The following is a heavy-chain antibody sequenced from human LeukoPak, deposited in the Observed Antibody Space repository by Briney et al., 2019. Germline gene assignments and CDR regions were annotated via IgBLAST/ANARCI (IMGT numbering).Heavy chain of an antibody. Sequence: SETLSLTCAVSGGSISSGGYSWSWIRQPPGKGLEWIGYIYYSGSTYYNPSLKSRVTISVDTSKNQFSLKLSSVTAADTAVYYCAREVAGIGYFDYWGQGTLVTVSS. CDR1: GGSISSGGYS. CDR2: IYYSGST. CDR3: AREVAGIGYFDY. V-gene: IGHV4-30-4*07. J-gene: IGHJ4*02. D-gene: IGHD6-19*01.